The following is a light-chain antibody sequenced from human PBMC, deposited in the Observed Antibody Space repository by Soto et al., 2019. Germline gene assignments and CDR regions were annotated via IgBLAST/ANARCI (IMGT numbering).Light chain of an antibody. CDR3: QQYYSTPRT. CDR1: QTVLDSFNNKAY. CDR2: WAS. J-gene: IGKJ1*01. Sequence: TQYSDFQAVSPASRATVNCKSSQTVLDSFNNKAYLTWYQQKPGQPPKLLIYWASTREFGVPDRFSGSGSGTDFTLTISSLQAEDVAVYYCQQYYSTPRTFGHGTKVDIK. V-gene: IGKV4-1*01.